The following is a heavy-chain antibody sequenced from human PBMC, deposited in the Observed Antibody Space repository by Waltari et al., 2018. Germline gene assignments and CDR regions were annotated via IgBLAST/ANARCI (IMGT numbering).Heavy chain of an antibody. CDR3: VKDLGTLGDS. V-gene: IGHV3-43*01. D-gene: IGHD1-1*01. CDR2: ISSDGSDT. Sequence: EERLVESGGVVVQPGGSLRLSCATSGLNFDEYSMHWVRQIPGKGLEWVSLISSDGSDTHYGDSVRGRFTVSRDNTERSVYLQMNSLTTEDTAFYYCVKDLGTLGDSWGQGTLVTVAS. J-gene: IGHJ4*02. CDR1: GLNFDEYS.